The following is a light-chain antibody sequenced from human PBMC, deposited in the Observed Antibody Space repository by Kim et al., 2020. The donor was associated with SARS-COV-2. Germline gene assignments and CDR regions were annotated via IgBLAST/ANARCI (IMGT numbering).Light chain of an antibody. CDR3: QQYGNSPET. CDR1: QSVSSNF. CDR2: GAS. Sequence: LSPGERPTLSCRASQSVSSNFVAWYQQKAGQAPRLLIYGASSRATGTPDRFRGSGSRTDFTLTISRLEPEDFAVYYCQQYGNSPETFGQGTKLEI. V-gene: IGKV3-20*01. J-gene: IGKJ2*01.